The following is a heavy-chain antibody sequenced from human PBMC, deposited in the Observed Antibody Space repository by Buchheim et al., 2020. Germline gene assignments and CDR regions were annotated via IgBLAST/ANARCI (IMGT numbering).Heavy chain of an antibody. D-gene: IGHD3-9*01. Sequence: EVQLVESGGGLVKPGGSLRLSCAASGFTFSNAWMSWVRQAPGKGLEWVGRIKSKTDGGTTDYAAPVKGRFTISRDDSKTTLYLQMNSLKTEDTAVYYCTTDGFRLRYFDWLGIDYWGQGTL. CDR1: GFTFSNAW. V-gene: IGHV3-15*01. J-gene: IGHJ4*02. CDR3: TTDGFRLRYFDWLGIDY. CDR2: IKSKTDGGTT.